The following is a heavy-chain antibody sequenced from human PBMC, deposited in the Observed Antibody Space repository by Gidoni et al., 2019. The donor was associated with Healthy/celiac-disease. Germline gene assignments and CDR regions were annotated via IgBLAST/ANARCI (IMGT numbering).Heavy chain of an antibody. CDR3: ARDPEQQLDYYGMDV. J-gene: IGHJ6*02. CDR2: IGYDRSNK. D-gene: IGHD6-13*01. Sequence: QVQLLESGEGVVQPGRSLRLSCAASGFTFIRYGMHLVRQAPGKVLAWVSVIGYDRSNKYYADTVKGRFTISRDNSKNTLYLQMNSLRAEDTAVYYCARDPEQQLDYYGMDVWGQGTTVTVSS. V-gene: IGHV3-33*01. CDR1: GFTFIRYG.